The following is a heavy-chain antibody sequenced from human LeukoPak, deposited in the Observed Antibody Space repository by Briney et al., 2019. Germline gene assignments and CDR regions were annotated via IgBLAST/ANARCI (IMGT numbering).Heavy chain of an antibody. V-gene: IGHV4-30-4*07. J-gene: IGHJ3*02. CDR2: IYYSGST. Sequence: PSQTLSLTRAVSGGSISSGGYSWSWIRQPPGKGLEWIGYIYYSGSTYYNPSLKSRVTISVDTSKNQFSLKLSSVTAADTAVYYCARDRGRYLFVWSGYSIDAFDIWGQGTMVTVSS. CDR1: GGSISSGGYS. D-gene: IGHD3-3*01. CDR3: ARDRGRYLFVWSGYSIDAFDI.